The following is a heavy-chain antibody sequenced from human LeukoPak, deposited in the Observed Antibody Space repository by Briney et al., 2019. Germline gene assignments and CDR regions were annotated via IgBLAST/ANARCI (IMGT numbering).Heavy chain of an antibody. Sequence: SETLSLTCAVYGGSFSGYYWSWIRQPPGKGLEWIGEINHSGSTNYNPSLKSRVTISVDTSKNQFSLKLSSVTAADTDVYYCASYRGAFFQHWGQGTLVTVSS. CDR2: INHSGST. CDR1: GGSFSGYY. V-gene: IGHV4-34*01. D-gene: IGHD4-23*01. J-gene: IGHJ1*01. CDR3: ASYRGAFFQH.